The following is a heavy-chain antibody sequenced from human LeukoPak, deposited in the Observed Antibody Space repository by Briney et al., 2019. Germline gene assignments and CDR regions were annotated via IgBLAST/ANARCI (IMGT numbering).Heavy chain of an antibody. CDR3: AREQNQATWTIFDY. CDR2: IYSGGST. Sequence: GGSLRLSCAASGFTVSSNYMSWVRQAPGKGLEWVSVIYSGGSTYYADSVKGRFTISRDNSKNTLYLQMNSLRAEDTAAYYCAREQNQATWTIFDYWGQGTLVTVSS. CDR1: GFTVSSNY. V-gene: IGHV3-66*02. D-gene: IGHD1/OR15-1a*01. J-gene: IGHJ4*02.